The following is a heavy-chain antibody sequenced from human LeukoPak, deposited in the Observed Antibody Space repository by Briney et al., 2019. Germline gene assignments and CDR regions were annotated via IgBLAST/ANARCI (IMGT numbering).Heavy chain of an antibody. CDR2: IRYDGSNK. D-gene: IGHD3-10*01. CDR3: AKLEDYYGSGSPEPYYFDY. CDR1: GFTFSGYG. V-gene: IGHV3-30*02. J-gene: IGHJ4*02. Sequence: SGGSLRLSCAASGFTFSGYGMHWVRQAPGKGLEWVAFIRYDGSNKYYADSVKGRFTISRDNSKNTLYLQMNSLRAEDTAVYYCAKLEDYYGSGSPEPYYFDYWGQGTLVTVSS.